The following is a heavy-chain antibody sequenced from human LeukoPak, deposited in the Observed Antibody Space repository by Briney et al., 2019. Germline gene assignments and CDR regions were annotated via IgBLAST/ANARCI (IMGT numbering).Heavy chain of an antibody. J-gene: IGHJ6*03. CDR3: ARGLVGYYYMDV. Sequence: GASVKVSCKASGGTFSSYAISWVRQAPGQGLEWMGWNNPNSGGTNYAQKFQGRVTMTRDTSISTAYMELSRLRSDDTAVYCCARGLVGYYYMDVWGKGTTVTVSS. CDR2: NNPNSGGT. CDR1: GGTFSSYA. V-gene: IGHV1-2*02. D-gene: IGHD2-15*01.